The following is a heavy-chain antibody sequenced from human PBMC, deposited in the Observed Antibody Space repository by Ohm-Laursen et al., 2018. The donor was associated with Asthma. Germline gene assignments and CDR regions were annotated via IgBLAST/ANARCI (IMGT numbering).Heavy chain of an antibody. V-gene: IGHV4-31*03. CDR2: IYYTGNT. J-gene: IGHJ5*02. CDR3: ARVRFYGTGAYFETFDP. CDR1: GDSISSGDNY. Sequence: TLSLTCTVAGDSISSGDNYWSWIRQHPGKGLEWISYIYYTGNTYYNPSLRSRITMSVAMSKNQFSLKLSSVTAADTAVYYCARVRFYGTGAYFETFDPWGPGTLVTVSS. D-gene: IGHD2/OR15-2a*01.